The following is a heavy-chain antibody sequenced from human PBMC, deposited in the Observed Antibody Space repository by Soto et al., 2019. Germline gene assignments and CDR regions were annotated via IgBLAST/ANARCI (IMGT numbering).Heavy chain of an antibody. V-gene: IGHV3-9*01. CDR1: GFTFDDYA. D-gene: IGHD6-19*01. J-gene: IGHJ4*02. CDR2: ISWNSGSI. Sequence: ESGGGLVQPGRSLRLSCAASGFTFDDYAMHWVRQAPGKGLEWVSGISWNSGSIGYADSVKGRFTISRDNAKNSLYLQMNSLRAEDTALYYCAKDLYSSGPRDFDYWGQGTLVTVSS. CDR3: AKDLYSSGPRDFDY.